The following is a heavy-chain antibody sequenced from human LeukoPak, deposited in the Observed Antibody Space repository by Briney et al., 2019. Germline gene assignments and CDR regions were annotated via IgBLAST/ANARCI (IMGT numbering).Heavy chain of an antibody. V-gene: IGHV3-74*01. Sequence: GGSLRLSCAASGFDFSNYWMHWVRQAPGRRLVWVARIHTDGSYAAYADSVKGRFTISRDNAKNTVFLQMNSLTAEDTAVYYCARPKFSDYYYYMDIWGRGTTVTVSS. D-gene: IGHD6-25*01. CDR2: IHTDGSYA. CDR3: ARPKFSDYYYYMDI. CDR1: GFDFSNYW. J-gene: IGHJ6*03.